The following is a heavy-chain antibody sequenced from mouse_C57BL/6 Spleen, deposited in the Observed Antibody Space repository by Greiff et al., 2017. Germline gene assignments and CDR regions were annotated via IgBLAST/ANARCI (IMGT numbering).Heavy chain of an antibody. J-gene: IGHJ3*01. V-gene: IGHV1-5*01. CDR1: GYTFTSYW. Sequence: EVQLQQSGTVLARPGASVKMSCKTSGYTFTSYWMHWVKQRPGQGLEWIGAIYPGNGDTSYNQKFKGKAKLTAVTSASTAYMELSSLTNEDSAVYYCTKYSNQAWFAYWGQGTLVTVSA. CDR3: TKYSNQAWFAY. D-gene: IGHD2-5*01. CDR2: IYPGNGDT.